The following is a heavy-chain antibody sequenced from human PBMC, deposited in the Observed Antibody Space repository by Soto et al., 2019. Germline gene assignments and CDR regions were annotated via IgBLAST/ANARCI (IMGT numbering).Heavy chain of an antibody. D-gene: IGHD6-19*01. CDR1: GFTFSGYA. Sequence: EVQLLESGGGLVQPGGPLRLSCAASGFTFSGYAMNWVRQAPGKGLEWVSVISGSGDSTYYADSVKGRFTISRDNSKNTLYLQMNSLRAEDTAVYYCARRSSGWYFDYWGQGTLVTVSS. CDR2: ISGSGDST. V-gene: IGHV3-23*01. J-gene: IGHJ4*02. CDR3: ARRSSGWYFDY.